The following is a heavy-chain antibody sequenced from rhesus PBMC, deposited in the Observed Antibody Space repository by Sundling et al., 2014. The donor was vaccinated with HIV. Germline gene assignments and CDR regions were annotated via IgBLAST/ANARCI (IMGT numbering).Heavy chain of an antibody. Sequence: QXQLQESGPGLVKPSETLSLTCAVSGGSISGNYWNWIRQTPGKGPEWIGNIYDTRSITNYNPSLSSRVTISQDMSKNQFSLRMTSMTAADTAVYYCARGYCSAGVCFQFGFDSWGQGVVVTVSS. J-gene: IGHJ6*01. CDR3: ARGYCSAGVCFQFGFDS. CDR2: IYDTRSIT. D-gene: IGHD2-39*02. CDR1: GGSISGNY. V-gene: IGHV4-147*01.